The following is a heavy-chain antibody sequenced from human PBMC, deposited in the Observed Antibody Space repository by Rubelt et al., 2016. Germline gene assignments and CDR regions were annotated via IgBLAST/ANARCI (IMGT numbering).Heavy chain of an antibody. CDR3: ARVRSGGNDASDI. D-gene: IGHD3-16*01. CDR2: INSYGSST. J-gene: IGHJ3*02. V-gene: IGHV3-74*01. Sequence: VMTGGSLRLSCVGSRFSFSRYWMQWVRQAPGKGLVWVSRINSYGSSTTYADSVKGRFTISRDNAKNTLYLQMNTLRAEDTAVYSCARVRSGGNDASDIWGQGSRVTVSS. CDR1: RFSFSRYW.